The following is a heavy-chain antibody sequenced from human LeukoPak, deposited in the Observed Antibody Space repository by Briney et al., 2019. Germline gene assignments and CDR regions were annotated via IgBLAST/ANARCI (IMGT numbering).Heavy chain of an antibody. Sequence: SVKVSCKASRGTFPNYDISWVRQAPGQGLEWMGRFVPSVDVANYSPKFRGRVTITADKSTTTVFMELSSLRSEDTAVYYCATDGAGDYLNHWGQGTLVTVSS. CDR2: FVPSVDVA. D-gene: IGHD4-17*01. V-gene: IGHV1-69*04. J-gene: IGHJ4*02. CDR1: RGTFPNYD. CDR3: ATDGAGDYLNH.